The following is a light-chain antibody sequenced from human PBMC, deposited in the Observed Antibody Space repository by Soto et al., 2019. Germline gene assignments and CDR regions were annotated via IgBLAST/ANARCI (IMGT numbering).Light chain of an antibody. CDR3: QQYNSYPLT. J-gene: IGKJ4*01. CDR2: DAS. Sequence: DIQMTQSPSTLSASVGDRVTITCRASQRISSWWAWYQQKPGKAPKLLIYDASSLESGVPSRFSGSGSGTEFTLTISSLQPDDFATYYCQQYNSYPLTFGGGTKVEIK. CDR1: QRISSW. V-gene: IGKV1-5*01.